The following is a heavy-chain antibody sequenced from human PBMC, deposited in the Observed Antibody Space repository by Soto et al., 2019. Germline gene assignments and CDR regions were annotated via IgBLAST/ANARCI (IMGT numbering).Heavy chain of an antibody. J-gene: IGHJ4*02. CDR1: GYTFTSYG. V-gene: IGHV1-18*04. Sequence: ASVKVSCKASGYTFTSYGISWVRQAPGQGLEWMGWISAYNGNTNYAQKLQGRVTMTTDTSTSTAYMELRSLRSDDTAVYYCERGVKAGYSYAYFDYWGQGTLVTVSS. CDR2: ISAYNGNT. CDR3: ERGVKAGYSYAYFDY. D-gene: IGHD5-18*01.